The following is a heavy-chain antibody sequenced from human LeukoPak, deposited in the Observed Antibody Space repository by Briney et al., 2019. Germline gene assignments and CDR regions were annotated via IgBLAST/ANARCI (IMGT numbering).Heavy chain of an antibody. J-gene: IGHJ3*02. CDR3: AKGRPSPYYDSSGSNAFDI. Sequence: GGSLRLSCAASGFTFSSYGMHWVRQAPGKGLEWVAVISYDGSNKYYADSVKGRFTISRDNSKNTLFLQMNSLRVEDTAVYYCAKGRPSPYYDSSGSNAFDIWGQGTMVTVSS. D-gene: IGHD3-22*01. CDR1: GFTFSSYG. V-gene: IGHV3-30*18. CDR2: ISYDGSNK.